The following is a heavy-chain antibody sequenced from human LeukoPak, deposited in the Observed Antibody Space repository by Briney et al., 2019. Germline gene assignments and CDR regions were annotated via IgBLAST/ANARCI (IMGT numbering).Heavy chain of an antibody. J-gene: IGHJ6*04. CDR3: ARGRYGSGSKRGMDV. D-gene: IGHD3-10*01. CDR2: ISYDGSNK. V-gene: IGHV3-30*04. CDR1: GFTFSSYA. Sequence: GRSLRLSCAASGFTFSSYAMHWVRQAPGKGLEWVAVISYDGSNKYYADSVKGRFTISRDSSKNTLYLQMNSLRAEDTAVYYCARGRYGSGSKRGMDVWGKGTTVTVSS.